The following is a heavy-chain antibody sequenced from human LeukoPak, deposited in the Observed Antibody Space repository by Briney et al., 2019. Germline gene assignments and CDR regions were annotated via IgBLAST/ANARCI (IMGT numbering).Heavy chain of an antibody. D-gene: IGHD6-6*01. J-gene: IGHJ2*01. CDR1: GGSISSSSYY. Sequence: PSETLSLTCTVSGGSISSSSYYWGWIRQPPGKGLEWIGSIYYSGSTYYNPSLKSRVTISVDTSKNQFSLKLSSVTAADTAVYYCARREQLDSSSYWYFDLWGRGTLVTVSS. CDR2: IYYSGST. V-gene: IGHV4-39*07. CDR3: ARREQLDSSSYWYFDL.